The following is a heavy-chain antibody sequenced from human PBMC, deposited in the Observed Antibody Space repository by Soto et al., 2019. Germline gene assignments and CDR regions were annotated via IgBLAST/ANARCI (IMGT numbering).Heavy chain of an antibody. CDR1: GFTFSNNA. Sequence: GGSLRLSCAASGFTFSNNAMSWVRQAPGKGLEWVSTITAHGDSTFYADSVKGRFTISRDNSKNTLYLQMKSLGAEETALYYFAKHSISGWLDLWGQGTLVTVSS. V-gene: IGHV3-23*01. J-gene: IGHJ5*01. CDR3: AKHSISGWLDL. D-gene: IGHD3-22*01. CDR2: ITAHGDST.